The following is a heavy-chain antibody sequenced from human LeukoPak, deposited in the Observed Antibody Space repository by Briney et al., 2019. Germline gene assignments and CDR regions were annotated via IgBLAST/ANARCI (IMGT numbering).Heavy chain of an antibody. CDR3: ASRGYNPGVTFGY. J-gene: IGHJ4*02. CDR1: GFTFSDYY. V-gene: IGHV3-11*01. D-gene: IGHD5-24*01. Sequence: GGSLRLSCAASGFTFSDYYMSCIRQAPGGGLEWGSYISSSGSTINYADSVKGRCTISRDDAKNTLYLQMNSLRAEDTAVYECASRGYNPGVTFGYWGQGTLVTVSS. CDR2: ISSSGSTI.